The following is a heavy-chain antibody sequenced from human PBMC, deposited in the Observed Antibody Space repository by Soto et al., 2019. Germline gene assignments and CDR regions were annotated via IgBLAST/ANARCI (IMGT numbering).Heavy chain of an antibody. J-gene: IGHJ4*02. CDR3: ASPQGSSSFNPYVY. V-gene: IGHV1-2*04. D-gene: IGHD6-6*01. CDR1: GYTFTGYY. CDR2: INPNSGGT. Sequence: ASVKVSCKASGYTFTGYYMHWVRQAPGQGLEWMGWINPNSGGTNYAQKFQGWVTMTRDTSISTAYMELSSLRSEDTAVYYCASPQGSSSFNPYVYWGQGTLVTVSS.